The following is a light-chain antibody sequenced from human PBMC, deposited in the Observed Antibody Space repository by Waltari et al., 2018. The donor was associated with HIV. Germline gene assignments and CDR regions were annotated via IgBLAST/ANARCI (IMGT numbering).Light chain of an antibody. Sequence: SMLTPPPSVSGAPGQRVPISCPGSRSHLGAGYRVHWSQQVPGTAPKLLIYDNTNRPSGVPDRFSGSKSGTSASLAISGLQAEDEAEYYCQSYDDRLDGSKIFGGGTKVTVL. V-gene: IGLV1-40*01. CDR3: QSYDDRLDGSKI. J-gene: IGLJ2*01. CDR2: DNT. CDR1: RSHLGAGYR.